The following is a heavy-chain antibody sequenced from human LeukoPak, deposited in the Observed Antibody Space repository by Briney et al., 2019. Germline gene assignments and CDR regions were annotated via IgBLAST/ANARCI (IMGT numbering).Heavy chain of an antibody. CDR3: ARGPSIAALGYFDY. Sequence: SETLSLTCTVSGGPISSYYWSWIRQPPGKGLEWIGYIYYSGSTNYNPSLKSRVTISVDTSKNQFSLKLSSVTAADTAVYYCARGPSIAALGYFDYWGQGTLVTVSS. V-gene: IGHV4-59*01. CDR1: GGPISSYY. D-gene: IGHD6-6*01. J-gene: IGHJ4*02. CDR2: IYYSGST.